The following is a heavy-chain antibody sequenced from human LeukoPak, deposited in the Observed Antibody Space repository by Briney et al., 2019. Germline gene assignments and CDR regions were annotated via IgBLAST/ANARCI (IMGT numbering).Heavy chain of an antibody. J-gene: IGHJ4*02. V-gene: IGHV4-39*01. CDR2: IYYSGST. Sequence: SETLSLTCTVSGGSISSSSYYWGWIRQPPGKGLEWIGSIYYSGSTYYHPSLKSRVTISVDTSKNQFSLKLSSVTAADTAVYYCARTSWNDDAGVDYWGQGTLVTVSS. D-gene: IGHD1-1*01. CDR3: ARTSWNDDAGVDY. CDR1: GGSISSSSYY.